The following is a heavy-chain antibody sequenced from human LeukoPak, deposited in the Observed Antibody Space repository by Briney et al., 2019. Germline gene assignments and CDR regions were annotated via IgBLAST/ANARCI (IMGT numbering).Heavy chain of an antibody. V-gene: IGHV4-38-2*02. J-gene: IGHJ6*03. CDR1: GYSISSGHY. Sequence: PSETLSLTCTVSGYSISSGHYWGWIRQPPGKGLEWIGSIYHSGITYYNPSLKSRVTISVDTSKNQFSLKLSSVTAADTAVFFCARAHRVFVTSYNRYYYHMDVWGKGTTVTVSS. D-gene: IGHD1-14*01. CDR3: ARAHRVFVTSYNRYYYHMDV. CDR2: IYHSGIT.